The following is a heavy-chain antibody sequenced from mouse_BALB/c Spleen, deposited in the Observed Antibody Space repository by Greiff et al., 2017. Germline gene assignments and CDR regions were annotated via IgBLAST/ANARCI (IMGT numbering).Heavy chain of an antibody. CDR2: ISYSGST. J-gene: IGHJ4*01. Sequence: EVQLQQSGPGLVKPSQSLSLTCTVTGYSITSDYAWNWIRQFPGNKLEWMGYISYSGSTSYNPSLKSRISITRDTSKNQFFLQLNSVTTEDTATYYCARQFPYYYGSSSYAMDYWGQGTSVTVSS. CDR1: GYSITSDYA. CDR3: ARQFPYYYGSSSYAMDY. V-gene: IGHV3-2*02. D-gene: IGHD1-1*01.